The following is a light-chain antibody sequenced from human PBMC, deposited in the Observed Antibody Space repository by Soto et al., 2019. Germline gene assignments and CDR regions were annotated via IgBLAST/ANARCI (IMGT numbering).Light chain of an antibody. CDR3: SSFTSRFTFV. J-gene: IGLJ1*01. CDR1: RSDVGAHNY. CDR2: EVT. V-gene: IGLV2-14*01. Sequence: QSALTQPASVSGSPGQSIAISCTGTRSDVGAHNYVSWYQQHPGKAPKLMISEVTNRPSGVSDRFSGSKPGNTASLTISGLQAEDEADYYCSSFTSRFTFVFGTGTKVTVL.